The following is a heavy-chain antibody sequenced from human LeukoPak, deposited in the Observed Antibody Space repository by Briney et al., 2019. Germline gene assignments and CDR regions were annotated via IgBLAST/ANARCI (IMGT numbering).Heavy chain of an antibody. CDR3: ASGVAAAGYYFDY. V-gene: IGHV3-21*01. Sequence: PGGSLRLSSAASGFTFSSYSMNWVRQAPGKGREWVSSISSSSSYKYYADSVEGRFTISRDNAKNSPYLQMNSLRAEDTAVYYCASGVAAAGYYFDYWGQGTLVTVSS. D-gene: IGHD6-13*01. J-gene: IGHJ4*02. CDR1: GFTFSSYS. CDR2: ISSSSSYK.